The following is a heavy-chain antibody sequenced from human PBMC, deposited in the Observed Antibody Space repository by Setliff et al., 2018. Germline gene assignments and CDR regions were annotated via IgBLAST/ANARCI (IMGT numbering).Heavy chain of an antibody. CDR1: GFTFRSYE. J-gene: IGHJ5*02. CDR3: ARGVVVVVAATSNYFDP. CDR2: ITTSGSTI. Sequence: GGSLRLSCAASGFTFRSYEVNWVRQTPGKGLEWISYITTSGSTIYYADSVKGRFTISRDNSKNAVYLQMNSLRAEDTAEYYCARGVVVVVAATSNYFDPWGQGTLVTVSS. D-gene: IGHD2-15*01. V-gene: IGHV3-48*03.